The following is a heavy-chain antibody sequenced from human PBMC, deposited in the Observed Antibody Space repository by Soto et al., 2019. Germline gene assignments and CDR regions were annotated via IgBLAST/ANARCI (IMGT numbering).Heavy chain of an antibody. V-gene: IGHV3-23*01. CDR3: VESKGDILTRYAGSYYYCYDGVYV. D-gene: IGHD3-9*01. Sequence: GGSLRLSCAASGFTFSSYAMSWVRQAPGKGLEWVSAISGSGGITYYADSVKGRFTISRDNSKNTLYLQMNILRTEDTAVYYSVESKGDILTRYAGSYYYCYDGVYV. J-gene: IGHJ6*01. CDR2: ISGSGGIT. CDR1: GFTFSSYA.